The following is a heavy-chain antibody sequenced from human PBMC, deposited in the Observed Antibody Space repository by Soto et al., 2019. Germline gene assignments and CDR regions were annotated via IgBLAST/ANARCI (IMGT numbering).Heavy chain of an antibody. J-gene: IGHJ6*02. CDR3: ARSQGSSTSLEIYYYYYYGMDV. D-gene: IGHD2-2*01. CDR2: FIPISDTT. Sequence: QVQLVQSGAEVKKPGSSVKVSCKASGGTFSSYAISWLRQAPGQGLEWMGGFIPISDTTNYAQKFQGRVTITADESTSTAYMELSSLRSEDTAVYYCARSQGSSTSLEIYYYYYYGMDVWGQGTTVTVSS. CDR1: GGTFSSYA. V-gene: IGHV1-69*01.